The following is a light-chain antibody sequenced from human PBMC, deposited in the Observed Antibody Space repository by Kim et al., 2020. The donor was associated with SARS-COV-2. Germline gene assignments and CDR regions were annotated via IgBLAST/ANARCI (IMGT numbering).Light chain of an antibody. Sequence: QKVTIACTGRSSNIGAGYDVQWYQQIPGTAPKVLIYGNSNRPSGVPDRFSGSKSGTSASLAITGLQAEDEADYYCQSHDSSLSGWVFGGGTQLTVL. V-gene: IGLV1-40*01. CDR3: QSHDSSLSGWV. CDR2: GNS. CDR1: SSNIGAGYD. J-gene: IGLJ3*02.